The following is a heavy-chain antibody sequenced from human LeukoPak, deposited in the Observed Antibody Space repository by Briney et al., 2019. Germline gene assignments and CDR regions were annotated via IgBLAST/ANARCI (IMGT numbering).Heavy chain of an antibody. CDR1: GSTFSSYS. Sequence: AGGSLRPSCAASGSTFSSYSMNWVRQTPGKGLEWVSSITSRSSYIYYADSVKGRFTISRDNAKNSLYLQMYSLRAKDTAVYYCARSYYDSSGESGFDIWGQGTMVTVSS. D-gene: IGHD3-22*01. V-gene: IGHV3-21*06. J-gene: IGHJ3*02. CDR2: ITSRSSYI. CDR3: ARSYYDSSGESGFDI.